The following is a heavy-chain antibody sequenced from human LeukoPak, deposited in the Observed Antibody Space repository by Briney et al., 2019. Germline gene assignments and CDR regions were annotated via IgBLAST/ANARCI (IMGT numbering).Heavy chain of an antibody. CDR1: GGSFSGYY. CDR2: TNHSGST. J-gene: IGHJ4*02. Sequence: SETLSLTCAVYGGSFSGYYWSWIHQPPGKGLEWIGETNHSGSTNYNPSLKSRVTISVDTSKNQFSLKLSSVTAADTAVYYCARGSSWKNYYFDYWGQGTLVTVSS. D-gene: IGHD6-13*01. V-gene: IGHV4-34*01. CDR3: ARGSSWKNYYFDY.